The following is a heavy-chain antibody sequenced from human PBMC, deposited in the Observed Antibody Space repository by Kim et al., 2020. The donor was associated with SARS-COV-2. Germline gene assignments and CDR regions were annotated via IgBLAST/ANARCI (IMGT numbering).Heavy chain of an antibody. D-gene: IGHD1-26*01. V-gene: IGHV1-24*01. CDR2: FDPEDGET. CDR3: AIEVGVLTSRFGY. Sequence: ASVKVSCKVSVHTLSELSFYWVRQAPGKGLEWMGGFDPEDGETIYAEKFQGRVTMTEDTSTDTGYMGLSSLTSEDTAVYFCAIEVGVLTSRFGYWGQGSL. CDR1: VHTLSELS. J-gene: IGHJ4*02.